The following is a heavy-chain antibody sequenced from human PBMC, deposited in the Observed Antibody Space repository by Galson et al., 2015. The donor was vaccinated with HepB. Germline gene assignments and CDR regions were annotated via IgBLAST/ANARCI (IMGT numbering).Heavy chain of an antibody. D-gene: IGHD2-15*01. CDR2: ISGSGGST. V-gene: IGHV3-23*01. J-gene: IGHJ4*02. Sequence: SLRLSCAASGFTFSSYAMSWVRQAPGKGLEWVSAISGSGGSTYYADSVKGRFTISRDNSKNTLYLQMNSLRAEDTAVYYCAKDRGGGTSWDYWGQGTLVTVSS. CDR1: GFTFSSYA. CDR3: AKDRGGGTSWDY.